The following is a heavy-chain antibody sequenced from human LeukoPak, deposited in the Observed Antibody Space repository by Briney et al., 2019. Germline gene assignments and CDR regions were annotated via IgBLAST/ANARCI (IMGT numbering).Heavy chain of an antibody. CDR3: ARLISGVGYFDY. V-gene: IGHV4-59*08. CDR1: GESFSGYY. Sequence: PSETLSLTCAVYGESFSGYYWSWIRQPPGKALEWIGYIHYSGSTNYNPSLKSRVTISVDTSKNHFSLKLSSVTAADTAVYYCARLISGVGYFDYWGQGTLVTVSS. J-gene: IGHJ4*02. D-gene: IGHD3-10*01. CDR2: IHYSGST.